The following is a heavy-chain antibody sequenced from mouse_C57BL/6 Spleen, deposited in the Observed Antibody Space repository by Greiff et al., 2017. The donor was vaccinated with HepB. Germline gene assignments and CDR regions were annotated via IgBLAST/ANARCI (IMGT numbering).Heavy chain of an antibody. CDR2: IYPRSGNT. Sequence: QVQLQQSGAELARPGASVKLSCKASGYTFTSYGISWVKQRTGQGLEWIGEIYPRSGNTYYNEKFKGKATLTADKSSSTAYMELRSLTSEDSAVYFCAHLLGGGSSRFAYWGQGTLVTVSA. V-gene: IGHV1-81*01. J-gene: IGHJ3*01. CDR1: GYTFTSYG. D-gene: IGHD1-1*01. CDR3: AHLLGGGSSRFAY.